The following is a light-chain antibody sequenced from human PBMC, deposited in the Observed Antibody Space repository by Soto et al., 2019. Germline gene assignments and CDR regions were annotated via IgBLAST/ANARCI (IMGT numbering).Light chain of an antibody. CDR1: QSISSN. J-gene: IGKJ5*01. Sequence: EIVMTQSPATLSVSPGERATLSCRASQSISSNLAWYQQKPGQAPRLLIYAASTRATGIPARFSGSGSGTELTLIISTMQSEDVSVYYCQQYNNWPQITFGQGTRLEIK. CDR2: AAS. CDR3: QQYNNWPQIT. V-gene: IGKV3-15*01.